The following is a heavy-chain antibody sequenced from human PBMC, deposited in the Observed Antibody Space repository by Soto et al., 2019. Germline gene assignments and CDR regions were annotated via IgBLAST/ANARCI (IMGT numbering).Heavy chain of an antibody. D-gene: IGHD3-10*01. V-gene: IGHV4-34*01. CDR2: INHSGST. J-gene: IGHJ4*02. CDR3: ATIYYYGSGSPSGGIGY. CDR1: GGSSSGYY. Sequence: SETLSLTCAVYGGSSSGYYWSWIRQPPGKGLEWIGEINHSGSTNYNPSLKSRVTISVDTSKNQFPLKLSSVTAADTAVYYCATIYYYGSGSPSGGIGYWGQGTLVTVSS.